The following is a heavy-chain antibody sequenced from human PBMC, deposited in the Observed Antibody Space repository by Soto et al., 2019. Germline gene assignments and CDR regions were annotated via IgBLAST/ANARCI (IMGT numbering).Heavy chain of an antibody. J-gene: IGHJ4*02. D-gene: IGHD6-13*01. CDR3: VSEASGLYSSSWFALFDF. V-gene: IGHV3-30-3*01. CDR2: ISHDGSNY. CDR1: GFTFSNYA. Sequence: QVHLVESGGGVVQPGRSLRVSCAASGFTFSNYAMHWVRQAPGKGLEWVAVISHDGSNYYYADSVKGRFTISRDNSKSTLYLQGNSLTTEDTAVYYCVSEASGLYSSSWFALFDFWGQGTLVSVPS.